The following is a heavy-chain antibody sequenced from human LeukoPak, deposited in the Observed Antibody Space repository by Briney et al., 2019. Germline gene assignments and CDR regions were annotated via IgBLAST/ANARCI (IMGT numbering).Heavy chain of an antibody. V-gene: IGHV4-30-4*01. CDR1: GGSISSGDYY. Sequence: SQTLSLTCTVSGGSISSGDYYWSWIRQPPGKGLEWIGYIYYSGSTYYNPSLKSRVNISVDTSKNQFSLKLSSVTAADTAVYYCARDTTVTTVRGFDYWGQGTLVTVSS. CDR3: ARDTTVTTVRGFDY. J-gene: IGHJ4*02. CDR2: IYYSGST. D-gene: IGHD4-17*01.